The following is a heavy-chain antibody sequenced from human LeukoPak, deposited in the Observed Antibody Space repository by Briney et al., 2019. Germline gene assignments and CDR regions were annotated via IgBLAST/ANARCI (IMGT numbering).Heavy chain of an antibody. J-gene: IGHJ4*02. CDR1: GFTFSSYA. D-gene: IGHD4-17*01. CDR2: ISYDGSNK. V-gene: IGHV3-30*04. Sequence: GRSLRLSCGASGFTFSSYATHWVRQAPGKGLEWVAVISYDGSNKYYADSVKGRFTISRDNSKNTLYLKMNSMRAEDTAVYYSTTVHSDYWGQGTLVTVSS. CDR3: TTVHSDY.